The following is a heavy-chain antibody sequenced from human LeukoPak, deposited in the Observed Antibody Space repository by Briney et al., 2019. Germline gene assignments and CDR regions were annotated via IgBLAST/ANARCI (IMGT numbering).Heavy chain of an antibody. D-gene: IGHD3-22*01. V-gene: IGHV4-59*01. J-gene: IGHJ6*03. Sequence: SETLSLTCSVSGGSISSYYWSWIRQPPGKGLEWIGYIYYSGSTNYNPSLKSRVTISVDTSKNQFSLKLSSVTGAGTAVYYWARNANYDSTTYYYYYYMDVWGKGTTVTVSS. CDR2: IYYSGST. CDR3: ARNANYDSTTYYYYYYMDV. CDR1: GGSISSYY.